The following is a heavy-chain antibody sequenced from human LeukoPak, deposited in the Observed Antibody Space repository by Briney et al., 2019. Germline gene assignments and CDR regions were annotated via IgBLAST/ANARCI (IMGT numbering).Heavy chain of an antibody. CDR3: ARRSYDILTGYYTFDY. D-gene: IGHD3-9*01. V-gene: IGHV4-59*08. J-gene: IGHJ4*02. Sequence: PSETLSLTCTVSGGSISSYYWSWIRQPPGKGLEWIGYIYYSGSTNYNPPLKSRVTISVDTSKNQFSLKLSSVTAADTAVYYCARRSYDILTGYYTFDYWGQGTLVTVSS. CDR1: GGSISSYY. CDR2: IYYSGST.